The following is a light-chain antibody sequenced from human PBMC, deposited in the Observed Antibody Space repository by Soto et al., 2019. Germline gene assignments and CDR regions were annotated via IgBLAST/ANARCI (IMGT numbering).Light chain of an antibody. CDR2: KAS. V-gene: IGKV1-5*03. J-gene: IGKJ4*01. CDR3: QQYESYPIT. Sequence: DSQMTQYPSTLSASIGDRVTITCRAGQSISSWLAWYQQKPGKAPKLLISKASTLQSGVPPRFSGSGSGTEFALTISSLQPDDFAPYYGQQYESYPITFGGGTKVEIK. CDR1: QSISSW.